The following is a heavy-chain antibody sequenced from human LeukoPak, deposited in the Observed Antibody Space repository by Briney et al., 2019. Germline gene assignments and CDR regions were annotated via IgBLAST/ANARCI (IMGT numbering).Heavy chain of an antibody. V-gene: IGHV1-2*02. CDR1: GYTFTGYY. CDR2: INPNSGGT. J-gene: IGHJ3*02. CDR3: AREMSDSSGYLDAFDI. Sequence: GASVKVSCKASGYTFTGYYMHWVRQAPGQGLEWMGWINPNSGGTNYAQKFQGRVTMTRDTSISTAYMELSRLRSDDTAAYYCAREMSDSSGYLDAFDIWGQGTMVTVSS. D-gene: IGHD3-22*01.